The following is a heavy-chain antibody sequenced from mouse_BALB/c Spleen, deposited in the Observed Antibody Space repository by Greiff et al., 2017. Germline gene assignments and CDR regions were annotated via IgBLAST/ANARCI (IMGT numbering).Heavy chain of an antibody. CDR2: ILPGSGST. D-gene: IGHD2-4*01. J-gene: IGHJ4*01. V-gene: IGHV1-9*01. CDR3: AFYDYEGYAMDY. Sequence: VKLMESGAELMKPGASVKISCKATGYTFSSYWIEWVKQRPGHGLEWIGEILPGSGSTNYNEKFKGKATFTADTSSNTAYMQLSSLTSEDSAVYYCAFYDYEGYAMDYWGQGTSVTVSS. CDR1: GYTFSSYW.